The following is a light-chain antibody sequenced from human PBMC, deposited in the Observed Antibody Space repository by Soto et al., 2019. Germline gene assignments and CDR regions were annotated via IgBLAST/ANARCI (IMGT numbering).Light chain of an antibody. V-gene: IGLV1-40*01. Sequence: QPVLTQPPSVSGAPGQRVTISCTGSSSNIGAGYDVHWYQQLPGTAPKLLMYGNSNRPSGVPDRFSGSKSGTSASLAITGLQAEDEADYHCQSFDSSLSGVVFGGGTKLTVL. CDR1: SSNIGAGYD. J-gene: IGLJ2*01. CDR3: QSFDSSLSGVV. CDR2: GNS.